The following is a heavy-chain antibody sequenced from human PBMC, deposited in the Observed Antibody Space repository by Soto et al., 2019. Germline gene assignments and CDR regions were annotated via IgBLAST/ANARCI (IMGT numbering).Heavy chain of an antibody. CDR2: VSYDGSNK. J-gene: IGHJ4*02. D-gene: IGHD1-26*01. V-gene: IGHV3-30*18. CDR3: AKDQEGANFDY. CDR1: GFTFSSYG. Sequence: ESGGGVVQPGRSLRLSCAASGFTFSSYGMHWVRQAPGKGLEWVAVVSYDGSNKYYADSVKGRFTISRDNSKNTLYLQMNSLRAEDTAVYYCAKDQEGANFDYWGQGTLVTVSS.